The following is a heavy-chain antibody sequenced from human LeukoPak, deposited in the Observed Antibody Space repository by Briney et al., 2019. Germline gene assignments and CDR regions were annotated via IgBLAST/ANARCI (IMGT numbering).Heavy chain of an antibody. J-gene: IGHJ4*02. CDR2: ISSDGSST. CDR3: ARVSVCSSTSCYSVFDY. Sequence: GRSLRLSCTASGFNFNDYAMHWVRQAPWKGLVWVSRISSDGSSTTYADSVKGRFTNSRDNAKNTLHLQMNRLRAEDTAVYYCARVSVCSSTSCYSVFDYLGQGTLVTVSS. D-gene: IGHD2-2*01. V-gene: IGHV3-74*03. CDR1: GFNFNDYA.